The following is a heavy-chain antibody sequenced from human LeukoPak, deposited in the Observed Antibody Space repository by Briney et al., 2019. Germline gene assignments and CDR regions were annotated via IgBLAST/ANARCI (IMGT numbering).Heavy chain of an antibody. CDR1: GFTFDDYA. Sequence: GRSLRLSCAASGFTFDDYAMHWVRQAPGKGLEWVSGISWNSGSIGYADSVKGRFTISRDNAKNSLYLQMNSLRAEDTALYYCAKAQYSSSPFDYWGQGILVTVSS. CDR2: ISWNSGSI. V-gene: IGHV3-9*01. D-gene: IGHD6-6*01. CDR3: AKAQYSSSPFDY. J-gene: IGHJ4*02.